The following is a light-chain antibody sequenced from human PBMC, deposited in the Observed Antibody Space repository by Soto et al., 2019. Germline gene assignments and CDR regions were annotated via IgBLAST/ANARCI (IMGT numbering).Light chain of an antibody. CDR2: EGS. Sequence: QSALTQPASVSGSPGQSITISCTGTSSDVGSYNLVSWYQQHPGKAPKLMIYEGSKPPSGVSNRFSGSKSGNTASLTISGLQAEDEADYYCCSFAGSSTLVFGGGTKLTVL. CDR1: SSDVGSYNL. CDR3: CSFAGSSTLV. V-gene: IGLV2-23*01. J-gene: IGLJ3*02.